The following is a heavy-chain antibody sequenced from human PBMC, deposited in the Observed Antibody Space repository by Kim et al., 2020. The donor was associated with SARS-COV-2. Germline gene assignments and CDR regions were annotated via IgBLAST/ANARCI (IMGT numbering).Heavy chain of an antibody. CDR2: MWYDGSTK. CDR3: ARDSSSFYYLDY. D-gene: IGHD6-6*01. J-gene: IGHJ4*02. V-gene: IGHV3-33*01. Sequence: GGSLRLSCAASGFTFSFYGMHWVRQAPGKGLEWVAVMWYDGSTKYYADSVKGRFTISRDNSKNTLYLQMNSLRAEDTAVYYCARDSSSFYYLDYWGQGTLVTVSS. CDR1: GFTFSFYG.